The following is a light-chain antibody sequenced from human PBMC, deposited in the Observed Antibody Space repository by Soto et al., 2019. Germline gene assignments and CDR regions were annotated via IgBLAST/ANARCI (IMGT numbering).Light chain of an antibody. J-gene: IGKJ1*01. CDR1: QTISTY. Sequence: IQMTQSPSSLSASVGDRVTITCRASQTISTYLNWYQQKPGKAPKLLIYGASSLQSGVPSRFSGSGSGTDFTLTISRLEPEDFAVYYCQQYDKWPTWTFGQGTKVDI. CDR3: QQYDKWPTWT. CDR2: GAS. V-gene: IGKV1-39*01.